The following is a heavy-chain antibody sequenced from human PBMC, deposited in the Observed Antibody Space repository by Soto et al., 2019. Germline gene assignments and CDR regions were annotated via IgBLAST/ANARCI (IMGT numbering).Heavy chain of an antibody. V-gene: IGHV3-23*01. D-gene: IGHD3-3*01. CDR1: GFTFSSYA. CDR2: ISGSGGST. CDR3: AKDLLEVPALFGVAFARYYYGMDV. Sequence: PGGSLRLSCAASGFTFSSYAMSWVRQAPGKGLEWVSAISGSGGSTHYADSVKGRFTISRDNSKNTLYLQMNSLRAEDTAVYYCAKDLLEVPALFGVAFARYYYGMDVWGQGTTVTVSS. J-gene: IGHJ6*02.